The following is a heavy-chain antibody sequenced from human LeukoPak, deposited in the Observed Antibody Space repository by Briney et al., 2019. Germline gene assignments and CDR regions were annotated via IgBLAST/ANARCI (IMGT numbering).Heavy chain of an antibody. J-gene: IGHJ4*02. CDR1: GGTFSSYA. V-gene: IGHV1-69*05. CDR2: IIPIFGTA. Sequence: KVSCKASGGTFSSYAISWVRQAPGQGLEWMGGIIPIFGTANYAQKFQGRVTITTDEDTSKDYMELSSLRSEDTAVYYCASARGSGSNTDYWGQGTLVTVSS. CDR3: ASARGSGSNTDY. D-gene: IGHD3-10*01.